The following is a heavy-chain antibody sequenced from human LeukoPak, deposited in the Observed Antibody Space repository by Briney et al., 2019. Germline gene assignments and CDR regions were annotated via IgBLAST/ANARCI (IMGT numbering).Heavy chain of an antibody. Sequence: GASVNVSCKPSGYTFTSYYIHWVRQAPGQGLEGMGIINPSGGGTTYAPKVQGRVTMTRDTCTTTVHMELSSLRSEDTAVYHCARNGVGSGSYEPASYYYYMDVWGKGTTVTV. J-gene: IGHJ6*03. CDR2: INPSGGGT. D-gene: IGHD3-10*01. V-gene: IGHV1-46*01. CDR1: GYTFTSYY. CDR3: ARNGVGSGSYEPASYYYYMDV.